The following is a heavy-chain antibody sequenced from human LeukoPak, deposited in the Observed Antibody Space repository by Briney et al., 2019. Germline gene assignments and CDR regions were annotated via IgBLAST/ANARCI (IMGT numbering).Heavy chain of an antibody. Sequence: SETLSLTCSVSGGSITSYYWTWIRQPPGKGLEWIGYIYYSGSTNYNPSLKSRVTISVDTSNNQFSLKLSSVTAADTAVYYCARGPPGGQFDPWGQGTLVTVSS. D-gene: IGHD3-10*01. V-gene: IGHV4-59*01. CDR1: GGSITSYY. CDR2: IYYSGST. CDR3: ARGPPGGQFDP. J-gene: IGHJ5*02.